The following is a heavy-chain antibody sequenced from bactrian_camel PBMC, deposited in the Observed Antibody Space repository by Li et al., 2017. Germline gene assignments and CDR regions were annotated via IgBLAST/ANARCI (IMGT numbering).Heavy chain of an antibody. V-gene: IGHV3S10*01. CDR3: VTNGYGAEYLRY. J-gene: IGHJ4*01. D-gene: IGHD6*01. CDR1: GFTFSNYG. CDR2: ILSGGNT. Sequence: VQLVESGGGLVQFGGSLRLSCAASGFTFSNYGMSWVRQAPGKGLEWVSGILSGGNTYYADSVKGRFAISRDNAKNTVYLQMNSLKPEDTALYYCVTNGYGAEYLRYWGQGTQVTVS.